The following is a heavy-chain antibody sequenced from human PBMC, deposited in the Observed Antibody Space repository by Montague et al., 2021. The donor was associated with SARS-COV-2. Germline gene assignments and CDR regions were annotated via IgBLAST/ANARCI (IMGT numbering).Heavy chain of an antibody. CDR1: GGSFSDYY. CDR3: AGRQGALYPFDI. Sequence: SETLSLTCAVYGGSFSDYYWSWIRQPPGKGLEWIGEMHQSGATNYNPSLKSRATISVDTPNTQLSLRLNSVTAADTAVYYCAGRQGALYPFDIWGQGTLVTVSS. D-gene: IGHD2-15*01. J-gene: IGHJ4*03. V-gene: IGHV4-34*01. CDR2: MHQSGAT.